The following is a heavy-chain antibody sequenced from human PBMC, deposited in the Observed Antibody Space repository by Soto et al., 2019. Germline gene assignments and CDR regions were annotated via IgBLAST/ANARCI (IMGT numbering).Heavy chain of an antibody. D-gene: IGHD2-8*02. CDR2: LSYTGST. Sequence: QVLLQESGPQVVKPSQPLSLSCIVSGGPVRDAYSYWTWIRPPPGKGLEWMGYLSYTGSTYYNPSLRTRATISGGESFNHLSLRLSSVTAAATAVYLGARELEGGVFDVWGRGTLVTVSS. CDR3: ARELEGGVFDV. J-gene: IGHJ3*01. CDR1: GGPVRDAYSY. V-gene: IGHV4-30-4*01.